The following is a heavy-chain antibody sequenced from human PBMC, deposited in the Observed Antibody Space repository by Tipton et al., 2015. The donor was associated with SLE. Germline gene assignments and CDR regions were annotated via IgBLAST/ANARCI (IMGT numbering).Heavy chain of an antibody. Sequence: TLSLTCTVSGDSISNGDDYWSWIRQPPGKGLEWIGNIYYGGGTYYNPSLESRVTISLDTSKNQFSLKLNSVTAADTAVYYCARDRRGWYLDLWGRGTLVTVSS. CDR2: IYYGGGT. V-gene: IGHV4-31*03. J-gene: IGHJ2*01. CDR3: ARDRRGWYLDL. CDR1: GDSISNGDDY. D-gene: IGHD3-10*01.